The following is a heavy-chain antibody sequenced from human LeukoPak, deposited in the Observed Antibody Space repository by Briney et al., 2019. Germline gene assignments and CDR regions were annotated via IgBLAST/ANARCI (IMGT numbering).Heavy chain of an antibody. V-gene: IGHV4-59*08. J-gene: IGHJ4*02. CDR3: ARHPFATPFDY. CDR2: AYYSGHT. D-gene: IGHD2-15*01. CDR1: GGSISDNY. Sequence: TSETLSPTCTVSGGSISDNYWSWIRKPPGKGLEWIGYAYYSGHTNYNSSLKSRVTMSLDTSKSQFSLRLSSVTAADTAVYFCARHPFATPFDYWGPGTLVTVSS.